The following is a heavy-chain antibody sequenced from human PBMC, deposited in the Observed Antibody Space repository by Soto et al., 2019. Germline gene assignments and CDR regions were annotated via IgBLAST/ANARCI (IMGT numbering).Heavy chain of an antibody. D-gene: IGHD4-17*01. CDR2: ISSSSSYI. CDR1: GFTFSSYS. V-gene: IGHV3-21*01. CDR3: ARDSYGDYPFIRPGDY. Sequence: EVQLVESGGGLVKPGGSLRLSCAASGFTFSSYSMNWVRQAPGKGLDWVSSISSSSSYIYYADSVKGRFTISRDNAKNSLYLQMNSLRAEDTAVYYCARDSYGDYPFIRPGDYWGQGTLVTVSS. J-gene: IGHJ4*02.